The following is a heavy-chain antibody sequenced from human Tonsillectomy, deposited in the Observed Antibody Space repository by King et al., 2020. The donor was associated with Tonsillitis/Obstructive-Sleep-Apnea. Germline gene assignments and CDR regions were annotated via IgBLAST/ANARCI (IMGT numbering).Heavy chain of an antibody. CDR1: GFTFSSYW. J-gene: IGHJ6*03. V-gene: IGHV3-74*01. CDR3: TREAGRNYYMDV. Sequence: VQLVESGGGLVQPGGSLRLSCAASGFTFSSYWMHWVRQAPGKGLVWVSRIKRDGSSTSYADSVKGRFTISRDNAKNTLYLQMNSLRAEDTAVYYCTREAGRNYYMDVWGKGTTVTVSS. D-gene: IGHD3-10*01. CDR2: IKRDGSST.